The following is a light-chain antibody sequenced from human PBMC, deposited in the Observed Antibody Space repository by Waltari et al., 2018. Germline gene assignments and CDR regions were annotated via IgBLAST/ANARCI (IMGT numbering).Light chain of an antibody. CDR1: TSNIGENT. CDR2: GTR. Sequence: QSVLTQPPSASGTPGQSIIISCSGSTSNIGENTVTWYQQLPGTAPKLLIYGTRERPSGVPNRLSGSKSGTSASRAISALQSEDEADYYCAAWDDSLNGPVFGTGTKVTVL. J-gene: IGLJ1*01. CDR3: AAWDDSLNGPV. V-gene: IGLV1-44*01.